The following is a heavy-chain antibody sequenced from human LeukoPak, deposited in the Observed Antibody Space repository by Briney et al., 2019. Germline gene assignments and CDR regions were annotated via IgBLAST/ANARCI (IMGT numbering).Heavy chain of an antibody. Sequence: GGSRRLSCAASGFTFSSYGMHWVRQAPGKGLEWVAFIRYDGSNKYYADSVKGRFTISRDNSKNTLYLQLNSLRAEDTAVYYCARDNDSRDPPHFDYWGQGTLVTVSS. D-gene: IGHD3-16*01. V-gene: IGHV3-30*02. J-gene: IGHJ4*02. CDR3: ARDNDSRDPPHFDY. CDR1: GFTFSSYG. CDR2: IRYDGSNK.